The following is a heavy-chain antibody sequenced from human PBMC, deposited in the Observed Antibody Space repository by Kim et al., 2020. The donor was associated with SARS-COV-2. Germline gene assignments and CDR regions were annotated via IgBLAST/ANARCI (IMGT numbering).Heavy chain of an antibody. Sequence: GGSLRLSCAASGFNLSSHVMVWVRQAPGKGLEWVSGIIGIGTYYADSMKGRFTISRDISKNTLYLQVNSLRAEDTAVYYCAKNIIGSGWQFDYWARGTLV. CDR1: GFNLSSHV. CDR3: AKNIIGSGWQFDY. CDR2: IIGIGT. V-gene: IGHV3-23*01. J-gene: IGHJ4*02. D-gene: IGHD3-3*01.